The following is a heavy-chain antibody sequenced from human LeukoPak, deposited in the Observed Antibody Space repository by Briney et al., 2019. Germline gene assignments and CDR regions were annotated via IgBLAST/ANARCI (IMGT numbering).Heavy chain of an antibody. Sequence: GGSLRLSCAASGFTVSSNYMNWVRQTPGKGLEWVSVTYTGGNSYYADSVKGRFIISRDISKNTLYLQMNSLRAEDSALYYCARGGRGSAAVVAPRSFDIWGQGTMVTVSS. CDR1: GFTVSSNY. J-gene: IGHJ3*02. V-gene: IGHV3-53*01. CDR2: TYTGGNS. D-gene: IGHD3-22*01. CDR3: ARGGRGSAAVVAPRSFDI.